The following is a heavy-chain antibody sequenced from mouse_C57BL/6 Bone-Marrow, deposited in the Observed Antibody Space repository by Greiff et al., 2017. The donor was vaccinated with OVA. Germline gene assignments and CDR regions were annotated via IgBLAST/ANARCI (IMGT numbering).Heavy chain of an antibody. CDR2: ISYDGSN. CDR3: ARRDYYYGSSFFYYAMDY. D-gene: IGHD1-1*01. V-gene: IGHV3-6*01. CDR1: GYSITSGYY. J-gene: IGHJ4*01. Sequence: ESGPGLVKPSQSLSLTCSVTGYSITSGYYWNWIRQFPGNKLEWMGYISYDGSNNYNPSLKNRISITRDTSKNQFFLKLNSVTTEDTATYYCARRDYYYGSSFFYYAMDYWGQGTSVTVSS.